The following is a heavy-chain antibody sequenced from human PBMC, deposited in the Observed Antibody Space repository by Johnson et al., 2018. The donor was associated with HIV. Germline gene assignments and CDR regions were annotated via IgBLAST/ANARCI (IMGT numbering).Heavy chain of an antibody. CDR1: GVTFSSYG. Sequence: QMQLVESGGGLVQPGRSLRLSCAASGVTFSSYGMHWVRQAPGKGLEWVAVIWYDGSNKYYADSVKGRFTISRDNSKNTLYLQMNSLRAEDTAVYYCAKDVGNYWPNAFDIWGQGTTVTVSS. CDR2: IWYDGSNK. V-gene: IGHV3-30*18. J-gene: IGHJ3*02. CDR3: AKDVGNYWPNAFDI. D-gene: IGHD3-22*01.